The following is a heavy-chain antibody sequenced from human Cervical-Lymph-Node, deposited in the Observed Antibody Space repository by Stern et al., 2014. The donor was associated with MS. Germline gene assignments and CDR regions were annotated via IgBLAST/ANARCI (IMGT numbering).Heavy chain of an antibody. V-gene: IGHV1-46*01. CDR1: GYTFTSYY. Sequence: VQLAESGAEVKTPGASVKVSCKASGYTFTSYYMHWVRQAPGQGLEWMGMINASGGSTRYAQKFQGRVTMTRDPSTSTVYMELSSLRSEDTAVYYCARVGGYGDSLDYWGQGTLVTVSS. D-gene: IGHD4-17*01. CDR3: ARVGGYGDSLDY. CDR2: INASGGST. J-gene: IGHJ4*02.